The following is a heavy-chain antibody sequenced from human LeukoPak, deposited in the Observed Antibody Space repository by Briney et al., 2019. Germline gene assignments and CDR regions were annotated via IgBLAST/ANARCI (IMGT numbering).Heavy chain of an antibody. CDR1: GFTFSSYG. CDR3: AKDRSGSYYRYFQH. V-gene: IGHV3-30*18. D-gene: IGHD1-26*01. Sequence: GGSLRLSCAASGFTFSSYGMHWVRQAPGKGLEWAAVISYDGSNKYYADSVKGRFTISRDNSKNTLYLQMNSLRAEDTAVYYCAKDRSGSYYRYFQHWGQGTLVTVSS. CDR2: ISYDGSNK. J-gene: IGHJ1*01.